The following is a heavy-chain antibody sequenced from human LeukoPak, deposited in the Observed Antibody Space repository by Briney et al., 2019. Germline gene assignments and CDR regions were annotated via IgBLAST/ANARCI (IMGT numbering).Heavy chain of an antibody. CDR1: GGSISSYY. CDR2: IYYSGST. V-gene: IGHV4-59*01. Sequence: SETLSLTCTVSGGSISSYYWSWIRQPPGKGLEWIGYIYYSGSTNYNPSLKSRVTISVDTSKNQFSLKLSSVTAADTAVYYCASGKFAAAGTGPDDYWGQGTLVTVSS. D-gene: IGHD6-13*01. J-gene: IGHJ4*02. CDR3: ASGKFAAAGTGPDDY.